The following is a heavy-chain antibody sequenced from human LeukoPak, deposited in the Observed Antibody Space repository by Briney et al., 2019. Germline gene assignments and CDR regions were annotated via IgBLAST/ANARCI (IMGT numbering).Heavy chain of an antibody. Sequence: PGGSLRLSCTASGFTFGDYAMSWVRQAPGKGLEWIGSIYYSGSTYYNPSLKSRVTISVDTSKNQFSLKLSSVTAADTAVYYCARSIVVPAADDAFDIWGQGTMVTVSS. D-gene: IGHD2-2*01. V-gene: IGHV4-39*07. CDR3: ARSIVVPAADDAFDI. J-gene: IGHJ3*02. CDR2: IYYSGST. CDR1: GFTFGDYA.